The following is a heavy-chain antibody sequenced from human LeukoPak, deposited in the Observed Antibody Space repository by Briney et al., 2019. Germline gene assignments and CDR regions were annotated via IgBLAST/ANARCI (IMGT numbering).Heavy chain of an antibody. V-gene: IGHV3-74*01. D-gene: IGHD5-18*01. CDR2: INSDGSST. CDR3: ARDQRGYSYGSSGFDY. J-gene: IGHJ4*02. CDR1: GFTFSSYW. Sequence: GGSLRLSCAASGFTFSSYWMHWVRQAPGKGLVWVSRINSDGSSTSYADSVKGRFTISRDNAKNTLYLQMNSLRAEDTAVYYCARDQRGYSYGSSGFDYWGQGTLVTVSS.